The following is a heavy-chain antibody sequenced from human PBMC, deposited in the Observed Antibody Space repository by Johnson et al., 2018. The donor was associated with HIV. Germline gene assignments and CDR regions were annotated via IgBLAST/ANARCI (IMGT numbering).Heavy chain of an antibody. V-gene: IGHV3-30*14. CDR2: ISYDGSNK. Sequence: QVQLVESGGGLVQPGGSLRLSCGASAFTFSSNDMKWVRQAPGKGLEWVAVISYDGSNKYYADSVKGRFTISRDNSKNTLYLQMNSLRAEDTAVYYCARDPYYDFLTGPRDAFDIWGQGTMVTVSS. D-gene: IGHD3-9*01. J-gene: IGHJ3*02. CDR3: ARDPYYDFLTGPRDAFDI. CDR1: AFTFSSND.